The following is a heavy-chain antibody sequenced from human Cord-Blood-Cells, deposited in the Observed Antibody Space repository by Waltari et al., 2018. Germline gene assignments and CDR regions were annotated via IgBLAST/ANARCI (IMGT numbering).Heavy chain of an antibody. D-gene: IGHD2-15*01. CDR3: ARDIVVVVAATPGYYYGMDV. Sequence: LEWMGGIIPIFGTANYAQKFQGRVTITADESTSTAYMELSSLRSEDTAVYYCARDIVVVVAATPGYYYGMDVWGQGTTVTVSS. V-gene: IGHV1-69*01. J-gene: IGHJ6*02. CDR2: IIPIFGTA.